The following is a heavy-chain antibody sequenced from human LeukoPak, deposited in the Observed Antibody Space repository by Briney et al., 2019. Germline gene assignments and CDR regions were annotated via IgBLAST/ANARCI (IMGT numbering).Heavy chain of an antibody. D-gene: IGHD3-10*01. CDR2: ISSGATYE. V-gene: IGHV3-30*01. CDR3: ARDSTYYYDSGSSGPHYFDN. CDR1: GCSFSTYA. J-gene: IGHJ4*02. Sequence: GSLRLSCAASGCSFSTYAMHWVRQAPGKGLEWVSLISSGATYEYYADSVKGRFTISRDNSKNTLYLQLNSLRAEDTAVYYCARDSTYYYDSGSSGPHYFDNWGQGTLVTVSS.